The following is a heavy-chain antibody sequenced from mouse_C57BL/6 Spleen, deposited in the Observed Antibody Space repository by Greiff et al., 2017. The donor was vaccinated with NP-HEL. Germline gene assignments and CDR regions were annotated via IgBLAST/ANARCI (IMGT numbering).Heavy chain of an antibody. D-gene: IGHD4-1*01. CDR3: ARSGTGYFDY. J-gene: IGHJ2*01. CDR1: GYTFTSYW. Sequence: VQLQQPGAELVRPGSSVKLSCKASGYTFTSYWMHWVKQRPIQGLEWIGNIDPSDSETHYNQKFKDKATLTVDKSSITAYMQLSSLTSEDSAVYYCARSGTGYFDYWGQGTTLTVSS. CDR2: IDPSDSET. V-gene: IGHV1-52*01.